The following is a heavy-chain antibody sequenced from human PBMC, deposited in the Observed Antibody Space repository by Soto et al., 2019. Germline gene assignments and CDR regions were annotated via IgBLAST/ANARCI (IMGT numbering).Heavy chain of an antibody. J-gene: IGHJ3*02. CDR1: GGSISSGGYY. Sequence: QVQLQESGPGLVKPSQTLSLTCTVSGGSISSGGYYWSWIRQHPGKGLGGIGYIYYSGSTYYNPSLKSRVTISVDTSKNQFSLKLSSVTAADTAVYYCARRATYYDILSGAFDIWGQGTMVTVSS. CDR2: IYYSGST. V-gene: IGHV4-31*03. D-gene: IGHD3-9*01. CDR3: ARRATYYDILSGAFDI.